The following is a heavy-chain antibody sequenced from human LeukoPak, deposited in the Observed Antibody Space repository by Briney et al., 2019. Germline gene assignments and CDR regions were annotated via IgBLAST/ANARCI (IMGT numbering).Heavy chain of an antibody. V-gene: IGHV3-74*01. CDR3: VSFYETY. Sequence: GGSLKLSCAASGNYWMHWVRQAPGKGLVWVSHINGDGSWTTYADSVKGRFTISKDNAKNTVYLQMNNLRAEDTAVYYCVSFYETYWGRGTLVTVSS. J-gene: IGHJ4*02. CDR1: GNYW. CDR2: INGDGSWT. D-gene: IGHD2-2*01.